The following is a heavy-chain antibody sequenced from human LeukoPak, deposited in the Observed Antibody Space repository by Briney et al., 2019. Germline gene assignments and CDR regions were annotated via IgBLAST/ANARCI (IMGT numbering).Heavy chain of an antibody. D-gene: IGHD6-19*01. CDR1: GFTFSSYG. V-gene: IGHV3-33*01. CDR3: ARDLFFSDAGYSSGWRAEYFHH. J-gene: IGHJ1*01. Sequence: PGRSLRLSCAASGFTFSSYGMHWVRQGPGKGLEWVAFIWYDGSNKEYADSVKGRFTISRDNSKSTLYLQLNSLRAEDTAVYYCARDLFFSDAGYSSGWRAEYFHHWGQGTLVTVSS. CDR2: IWYDGSNK.